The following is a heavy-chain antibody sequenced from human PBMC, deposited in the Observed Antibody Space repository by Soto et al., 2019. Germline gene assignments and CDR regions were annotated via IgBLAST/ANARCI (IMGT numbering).Heavy chain of an antibody. J-gene: IGHJ4*02. Sequence: QVQLVQSGAEVKKPGASVQVSCKASGYTFTSYAMHWVRQAPGQRLEWMGWINAGNGNTKYSQKFQGRVTITRDTSASTANMELSSLRSEDTAVYYCARGPGGPDGPGDYWGQGTLVTVSS. D-gene: IGHD2-15*01. V-gene: IGHV1-3*01. CDR1: GYTFTSYA. CDR3: ARGPGGPDGPGDY. CDR2: INAGNGNT.